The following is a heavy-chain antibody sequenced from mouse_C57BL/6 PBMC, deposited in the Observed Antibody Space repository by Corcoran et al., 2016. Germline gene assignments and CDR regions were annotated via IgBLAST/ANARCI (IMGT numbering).Heavy chain of an antibody. CDR1: GYTFTDYY. D-gene: IGHD2-4*01. CDR2: INPNNGGT. Sequence: EVQLQQSGPELVKPGASVKISCKASGYTFTDYYMNWVKQSHGKSLEWIGDINPNNGGTNYNQKFKGKDTLTVDKSSSTAYMELHSLTSEDSAVYYCARLFDYDDGEYYFDYWGQGTTLTVSS. CDR3: ARLFDYDDGEYYFDY. V-gene: IGHV1-26*01. J-gene: IGHJ2*01.